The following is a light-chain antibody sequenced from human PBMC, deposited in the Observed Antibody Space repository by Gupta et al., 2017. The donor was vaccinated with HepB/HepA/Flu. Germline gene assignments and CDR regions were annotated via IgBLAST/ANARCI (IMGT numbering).Light chain of an antibody. CDR1: TSDIGLYTY. CDR3: SSYAGFNTYV. Sequence: QSDLSQPRSVSGPPGQSVTISCSGTTSDIGLYTYISWFQHRPGELPKLLIYDVVKRPSGVPDRFSGSKSGVTASLTISGLQSDDEADYYCSSYAGFNTYVFGSGTTVTVL. J-gene: IGLJ1*01. V-gene: IGLV2-11*01. CDR2: DVV.